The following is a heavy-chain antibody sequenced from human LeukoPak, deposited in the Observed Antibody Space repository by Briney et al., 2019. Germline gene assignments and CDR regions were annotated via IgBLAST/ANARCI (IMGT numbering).Heavy chain of an antibody. CDR2: IYPGDSDT. Sequence: GESLKISCKGSGYSFTSYWIGWVRQMPGKGLEWMGIIYPGDSDTRYSPSFQGQVTISADKSISTAYLQWSSLKASDTAMYHCARRRSGSYGPVYYFDYWGQGTLVTVSS. J-gene: IGHJ4*02. D-gene: IGHD1-26*01. CDR3: ARRRSGSYGPVYYFDY. CDR1: GYSFTSYW. V-gene: IGHV5-51*01.